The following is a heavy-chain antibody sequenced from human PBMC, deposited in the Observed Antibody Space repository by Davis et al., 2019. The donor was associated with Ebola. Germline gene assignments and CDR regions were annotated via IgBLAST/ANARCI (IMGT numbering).Heavy chain of an antibody. V-gene: IGHV3-30*02. CDR1: GFTFRNFG. D-gene: IGHD3-16*01. J-gene: IGHJ4*02. Sequence: PGGSLRLSCEASGFTFRNFGMHWVRQAPGKGLEWVTFIQTDDRTKYYTDSVKGRFTISRDNSKNTLFLQMDSLRLEDTAVYYCAREGGKVVLGTYDYWGQGTLVTVSS. CDR3: AREGGKVVLGTYDY. CDR2: IQTDDRTK.